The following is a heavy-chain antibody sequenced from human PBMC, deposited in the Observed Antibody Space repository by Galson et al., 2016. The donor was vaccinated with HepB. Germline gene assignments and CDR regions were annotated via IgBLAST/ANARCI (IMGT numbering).Heavy chain of an antibody. J-gene: IGHJ5*01. D-gene: IGHD5-12*01. V-gene: IGHV3-48*01. CDR1: GFAFNTYW. Sequence: SLRLSCAASGFAFNTYWMSWVRHAPGKGLEWISYISSSRNTIDYADSVKGRFTISRDDAKNSLYLQMDNLSVGDTAIYHCAQEVGWLRFAFGSWGQGTLVTVSS. CDR3: AQEVGWLRFAFGS. CDR2: ISSSRNTI.